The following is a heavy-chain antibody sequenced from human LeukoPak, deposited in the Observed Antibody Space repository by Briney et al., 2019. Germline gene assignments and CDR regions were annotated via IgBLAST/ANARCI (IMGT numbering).Heavy chain of an antibody. CDR2: IYYSGST. CDR3: AREIGSAARGR. D-gene: IGHD6-13*01. J-gene: IGHJ4*02. V-gene: IGHV4-59*12. CDR1: GGSLSSYY. Sequence: PSETLSLTCTVSGGSLSSYYWSWIRQPLGKGLEWIGYIYYSGSTNYNPSLKSRVTISVDTSKNQFSLKLSSVTAADTAVYYCAREIGSAARGRWGQGTLVTVSS.